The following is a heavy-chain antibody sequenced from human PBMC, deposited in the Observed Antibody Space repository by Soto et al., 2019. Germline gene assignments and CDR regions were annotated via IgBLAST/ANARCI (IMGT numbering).Heavy chain of an antibody. CDR3: ATNYCRSTSCSYYFDY. CDR2: MNPNSGNT. Sequence: QVQLVQSGAEVKKPGASVKVSCKASGYTFTSYDINWVRQATGQGLEWMGWMNPNSGNTGYAQKFQGRVTMTRNTSISTAYMELSSLRSEDTAVYYCATNYCRSTSCSYYFDYWGQGTLVTVSS. CDR1: GYTFTSYD. D-gene: IGHD2-2*01. J-gene: IGHJ4*02. V-gene: IGHV1-8*01.